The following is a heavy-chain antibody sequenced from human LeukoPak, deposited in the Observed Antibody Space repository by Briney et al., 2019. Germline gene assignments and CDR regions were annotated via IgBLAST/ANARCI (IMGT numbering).Heavy chain of an antibody. D-gene: IGHD5-18*01. J-gene: IGHJ4*02. CDR1: GFTFSSYE. CDR3: AKVLDTAMVGQNDY. Sequence: KSGGSLRLSCAASGFTFSSYEMNWVRQAPGKGLEWVSYISSSSVYIYYADSVKGRFTISRDNSKNTLYLQMNSLRAEDTAVYYCAKVLDTAMVGQNDYWGQGTLVTVSS. CDR2: ISSSSVYI. V-gene: IGHV3-21*05.